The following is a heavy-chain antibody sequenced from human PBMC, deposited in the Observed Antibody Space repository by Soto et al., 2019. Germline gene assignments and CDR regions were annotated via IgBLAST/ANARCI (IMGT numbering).Heavy chain of an antibody. D-gene: IGHD6-13*01. CDR3: ARDHGSSWYDDYFDY. CDR1: GYTFTNYG. CDR2: ISTYNGNT. Sequence: QVPLVQSGAEVKKPGASVKVSCKASGYTFTNYGITWVRQAPGQGLEWMGWISTYNGNTNYAQKLQGRVTMTTDTSTSTGYMERRSLRSDDTAVYYCARDHGSSWYDDYFDYWGQGTLVTVSS. V-gene: IGHV1-18*01. J-gene: IGHJ4*02.